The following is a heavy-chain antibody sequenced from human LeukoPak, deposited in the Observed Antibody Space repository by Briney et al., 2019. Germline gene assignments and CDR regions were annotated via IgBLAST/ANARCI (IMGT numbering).Heavy chain of an antibody. CDR1: GYTFTSYG. CDR3: ARDRAGRYSYGPEDY. J-gene: IGHJ4*02. V-gene: IGHV1-18*01. D-gene: IGHD5-18*01. CDR2: ISAYNGNT. Sequence: ASVKVSCKASGYTFTSYGIRWVRQAPGQGLEWMGWISAYNGNTNYAQKLQGRVAMTTDTSTSTAYMELRSLRSDDTAVYYCARDRAGRYSYGPEDYWGQGTLVTVSS.